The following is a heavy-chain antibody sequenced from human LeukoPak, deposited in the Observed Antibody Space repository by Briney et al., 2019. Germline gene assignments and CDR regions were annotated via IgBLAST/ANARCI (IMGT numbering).Heavy chain of an antibody. CDR2: IYYSGST. V-gene: IGHV4-31*03. CDR1: GGSISSGGYY. CDR3: AREDMRTGYYRSDY. J-gene: IGHJ4*02. Sequence: PSEALSLTCTVSGGSISSGGYYWSWIRQHPGKGLEWIGYIYYSGSTYYNPSLKSRVTISVDTSKNQFSLKLSSVTAADTAVYYCAREDMRTGYYRSDYWGQGTLVTVSS. D-gene: IGHD3/OR15-3a*01.